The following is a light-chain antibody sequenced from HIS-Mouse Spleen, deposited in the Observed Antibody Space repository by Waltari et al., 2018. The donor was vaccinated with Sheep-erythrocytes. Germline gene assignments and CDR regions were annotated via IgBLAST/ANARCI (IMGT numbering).Light chain of an antibody. CDR1: SSDVGGSNS. V-gene: IGLV2-8*01. Sequence: QSALTQPPSASGSPGQSVTISCTGTSSDVGGSNSVSWYQQHPGKAPNLMIYEVSKRPSGVPDRFSGSKSGNTASLTVSGLQAEDEADYYCSSYAGSNNYVFGTGTKVTVL. CDR2: EVS. J-gene: IGLJ1*01. CDR3: SSYAGSNNYV.